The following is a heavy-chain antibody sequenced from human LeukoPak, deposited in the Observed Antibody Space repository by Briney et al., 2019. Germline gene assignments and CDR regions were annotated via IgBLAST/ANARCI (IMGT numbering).Heavy chain of an antibody. CDR3: TRMTAGHDY. V-gene: IGHV4-34*01. CDR1: GVSFNDYY. Sequence: SETLSLTCAVSGVSFNDYYWSWVRQTPGKGLEWIGEINHSGHTNDSPSLKSRVTLSIDTSRKQFSLNLRSVTVADTGIYYCTRMTAGHDYWGQGTLVTVSS. J-gene: IGHJ4*02. D-gene: IGHD2-21*02. CDR2: INHSGHT.